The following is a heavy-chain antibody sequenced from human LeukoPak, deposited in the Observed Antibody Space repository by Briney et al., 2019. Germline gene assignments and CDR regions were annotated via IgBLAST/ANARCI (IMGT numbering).Heavy chain of an antibody. CDR3: AKDEDKAFDI. CDR2: ISYDGSNK. Sequence: GGSLRPSCAASGFTFSSYAMHWVRQAPGKGLEWVAVISYDGSNKYYADSVKGRFTISRDNSKNTLYLQMNSLRAEDTAVYYCAKDEDKAFDIWGQGTMVTVSS. J-gene: IGHJ3*02. V-gene: IGHV3-30-3*02. CDR1: GFTFSSYA.